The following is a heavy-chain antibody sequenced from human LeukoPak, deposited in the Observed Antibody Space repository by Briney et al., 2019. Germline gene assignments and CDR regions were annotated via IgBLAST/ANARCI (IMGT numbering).Heavy chain of an antibody. V-gene: IGHV3-7*01. CDR3: ARDLAVFLEINYGMDV. Sequence: AGGSLRLSCAASGFTVSSNYMSWVRQAPGKGLEWVANIKQDGSEKYYVDSVKGRFTISRDNAKNSLYLQMNSLRAEDTAVYYCARDLAVFLEINYGMDVWGQGTTVTVSS. CDR1: GFTVSSNY. D-gene: IGHD3-3*01. CDR2: IKQDGSEK. J-gene: IGHJ6*02.